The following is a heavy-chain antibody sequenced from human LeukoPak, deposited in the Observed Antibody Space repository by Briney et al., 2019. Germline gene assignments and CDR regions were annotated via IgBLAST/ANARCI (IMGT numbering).Heavy chain of an antibody. CDR3: AKSSSSNCYSPHDY. CDR2: ISGSGDST. Sequence: PGGSLRLSCTASGLTYSSFAMSWVRQAPGKGLEWVSVISGSGDSTYYAGSVKGRSTISRDNSKNTLYLQMNSLRAEDTAIYYCAKSSSSNCYSPHDYWGQGTLVTVSS. CDR1: GLTYSSFA. D-gene: IGHD2-2*01. J-gene: IGHJ4*02. V-gene: IGHV3-23*01.